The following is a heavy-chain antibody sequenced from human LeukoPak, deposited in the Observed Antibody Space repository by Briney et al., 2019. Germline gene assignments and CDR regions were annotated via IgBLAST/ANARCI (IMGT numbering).Heavy chain of an antibody. V-gene: IGHV4-31*03. CDR2: IYYSGST. CDR3: ARAGDEGHCSSTSCYFDY. CDR1: GGSISSGGYY. J-gene: IGHJ4*02. D-gene: IGHD2-2*01. Sequence: KPSQTLSLTCTVSGGSISSGGYYWSWIRQHPGKGLEWIGYIYYSGSTYYNPSLKSRVTISVDTSKNQFSLKLSSVTAADTAVYYCARAGDEGHCSSTSCYFDYWGQGTLVTVSS.